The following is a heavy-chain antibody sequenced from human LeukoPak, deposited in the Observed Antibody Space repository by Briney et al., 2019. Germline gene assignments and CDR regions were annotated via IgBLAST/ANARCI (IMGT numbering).Heavy chain of an antibody. CDR2: IYYSGST. Sequence: SETLSLTCTVSGGSISSSSYYWGWIRQPPGKGLEWIGSIYYSGSTYCNPSLKSRVTISVDTSKNQFSLKLSSVTAADTAVYYCARHRWLAVDYWGQGTLVTVSS. CDR1: GGSISSSSYY. J-gene: IGHJ4*02. CDR3: ARHRWLAVDY. D-gene: IGHD6-19*01. V-gene: IGHV4-39*01.